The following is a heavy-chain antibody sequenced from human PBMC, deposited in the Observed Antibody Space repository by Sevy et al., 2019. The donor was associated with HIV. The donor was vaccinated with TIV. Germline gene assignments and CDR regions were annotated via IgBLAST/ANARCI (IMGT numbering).Heavy chain of an antibody. D-gene: IGHD5-12*01. CDR2: ISGSGGST. CDR3: AQDIRIYGAYYYYYGMDV. J-gene: IGHJ6*02. CDR1: GFTFSSYA. V-gene: IGHV3-23*01. Sequence: GESLKISCAASGFTFSSYAMSWVRQAPGKGLEWVSAISGSGGSTYYADSVKGRFTISRDNSKNTLYLQMNSLRAEDTAVYYCAQDIRIYGAYYYYYGMDVWGQGTTVTVSS.